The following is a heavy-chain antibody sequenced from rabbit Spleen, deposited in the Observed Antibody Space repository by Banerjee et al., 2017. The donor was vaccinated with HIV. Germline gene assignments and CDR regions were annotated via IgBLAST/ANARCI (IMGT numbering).Heavy chain of an antibody. D-gene: IGHD6-1*01. V-gene: IGHV1S45*01. CDR2: IYGGTSGAT. CDR3: ARAYVGAVDYGYPTFNL. CDR1: GFSFSSKLY. J-gene: IGHJ4*01. Sequence: QEQLEASGGDLVKPEGSLTLTCTASGFSFSSKLYMCWVRQPPGKGLEWIGCIYGGTSGATYYATWAKGRFTVSKTSSTTVTLQATSLTVADTATYFCARAYVGAVDYGYPTFNLWGPGTLVTVS.